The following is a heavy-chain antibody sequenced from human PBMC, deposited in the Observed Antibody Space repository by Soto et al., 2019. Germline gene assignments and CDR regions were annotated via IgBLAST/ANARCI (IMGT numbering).Heavy chain of an antibody. CDR3: ARVVGSGGSYWFDP. V-gene: IGHV1-24*01. J-gene: IGHJ5*02. CDR1: GYTLTELS. Sequence: ASVKVSCKVSGYTLTELSMHWVRQAPGKGLEWMGGFDPEDGETIYAQKFQGRVTMTTDTSTSTAYMELRSLRSDDTAVYYCARVVGSGGSYWFDPWGQGTLVTVSS. D-gene: IGHD2-15*01. CDR2: FDPEDGET.